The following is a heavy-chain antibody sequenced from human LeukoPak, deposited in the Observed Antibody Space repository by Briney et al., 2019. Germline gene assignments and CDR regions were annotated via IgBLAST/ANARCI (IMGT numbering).Heavy chain of an antibody. J-gene: IGHJ3*02. D-gene: IGHD2-21*01. V-gene: IGHV1-3*02. Sequence: ASVKVSCKASGYTFTKHAMHWVRQAPGQRFEWLGWTETGNDDTTYPQEFQDRVTITRDTSANTVYMELSSLRSEDTAMYYCARGFQGTFDIWGQGTKVTVSS. CDR1: GYTFTKHA. CDR2: TETGNDDT. CDR3: ARGFQGTFDI.